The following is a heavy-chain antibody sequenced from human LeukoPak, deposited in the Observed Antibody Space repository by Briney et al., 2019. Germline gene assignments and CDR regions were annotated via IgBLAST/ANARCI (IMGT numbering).Heavy chain of an antibody. V-gene: IGHV3-23*01. CDR1: GFTFSSYA. D-gene: IGHD3-3*01. Sequence: GGSLRLSCAASGFTFSSYAMNWVRQAPGKGLEWVSVISSSGGSTYYADSVKGRFTISRDNSKNTPYLQMNSLRAEDTAVYYCATEYDFWSGYSYYFDYWGQGTLVTVSS. J-gene: IGHJ4*02. CDR2: ISSSGGST. CDR3: ATEYDFWSGYSYYFDY.